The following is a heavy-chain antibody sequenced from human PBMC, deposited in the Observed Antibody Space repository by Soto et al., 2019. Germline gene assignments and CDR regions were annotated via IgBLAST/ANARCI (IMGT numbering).Heavy chain of an antibody. J-gene: IGHJ5*02. CDR2: ISAYNGNT. CDR3: ARDHRITGTGNWFDP. Sequence: QVQLVQSGAEVKKPGASVKVSCKASGYTFTSYGISWVRQAPGQGLEWMGWISAYNGNTNYAQKLQGRATMTTDTSSSTAYMERRSRRSDDTAVYYCARDHRITGTGNWFDPWGKGSLVTVSS. V-gene: IGHV1-18*01. CDR1: GYTFTSYG. D-gene: IGHD1-20*01.